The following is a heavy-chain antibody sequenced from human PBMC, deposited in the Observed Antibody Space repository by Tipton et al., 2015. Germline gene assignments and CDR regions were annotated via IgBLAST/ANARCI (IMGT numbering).Heavy chain of an antibody. V-gene: IGHV3-21*01. Sequence: SLRLSCAASEFSFSTYTMNWVRQAPGKGLEWVSSIGTSSTSIYYADSVKGRFTISRDNAKNSLYLQMNSLRAEDTAVYYCARDGLGGSGSYYNPRYYYYSMDVWGQGTTVTVSS. D-gene: IGHD3-10*01. CDR2: IGTSSTSI. J-gene: IGHJ6*02. CDR3: ARDGLGGSGSYYNPRYYYYSMDV. CDR1: EFSFSTYT.